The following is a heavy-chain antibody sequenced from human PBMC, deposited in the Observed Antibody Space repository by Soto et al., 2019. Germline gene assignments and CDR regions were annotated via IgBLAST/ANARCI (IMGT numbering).Heavy chain of an antibody. CDR1: GGSISSCDYY. Sequence: SETLSLTCTVSGGSISSCDYYWSWIRQPPGKGLEWIGYIYYSGSTYYNPSLKSRVTISVDTSKNQFSLKLSSVTAADTAVYYCARCRAGSSWYYYYYGMDVWGQGTTVTVSS. D-gene: IGHD6-13*01. V-gene: IGHV4-30-4*01. CDR3: ARCRAGSSWYYYYYGMDV. CDR2: IYYSGST. J-gene: IGHJ6*02.